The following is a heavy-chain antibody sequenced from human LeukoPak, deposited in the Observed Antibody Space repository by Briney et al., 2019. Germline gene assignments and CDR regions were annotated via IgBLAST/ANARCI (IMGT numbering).Heavy chain of an antibody. CDR2: IYPGDSDT. CDR3: ARPGQRTDNAGWNHFDY. CDR1: GYSFPSYW. V-gene: IGHV5-51*01. D-gene: IGHD1-1*01. J-gene: IGHJ4*02. Sequence: GESLKISCKGSGYSFPSYWIGWVRQMPGKGLEWMGIIYPGDSDTRYRPTFQGQVTISADKSISTAYLQWSSLKASDTAMYYCARPGQRTDNAGWNHFDYWGQGTLVTVSS.